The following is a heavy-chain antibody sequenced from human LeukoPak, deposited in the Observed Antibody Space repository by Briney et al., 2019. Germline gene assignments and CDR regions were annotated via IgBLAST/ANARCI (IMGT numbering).Heavy chain of an antibody. D-gene: IGHD6-13*01. CDR2: INPNSGGT. CDR1: EYTFTGYY. Sequence: ASVKVSCKASEYTFTGYYIHWVRQAPGQGLEWMGWINPNSGGTNYAQKFQGRVTMTRDTSISTAYMELSRLRSDDTAVYYCARTDSSSWYWDFDYWGQGTLVTVSS. V-gene: IGHV1-2*02. CDR3: ARTDSSSWYWDFDY. J-gene: IGHJ4*02.